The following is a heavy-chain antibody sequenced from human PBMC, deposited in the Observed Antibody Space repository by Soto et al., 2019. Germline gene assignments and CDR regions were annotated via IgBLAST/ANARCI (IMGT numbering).Heavy chain of an antibody. D-gene: IGHD6-13*01. V-gene: IGHV5-51*01. CDR3: ARSPRSSPYFDY. J-gene: IGHJ4*02. Sequence: RGESLKISCQSSGYTFSNFWIGWVRQLPGKGLEWMGIIYPGDHETRYSPSFHGKVTISAGRSINTAYLQWNSLEASDTAFYFCARSPRSSPYFDYWGQGALVTVSS. CDR1: GYTFSNFW. CDR2: IYPGDHET.